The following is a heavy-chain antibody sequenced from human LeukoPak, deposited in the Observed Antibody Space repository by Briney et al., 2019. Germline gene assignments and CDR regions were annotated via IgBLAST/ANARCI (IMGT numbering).Heavy chain of an antibody. CDR2: INHSGST. V-gene: IGHV4-34*01. D-gene: IGHD3-3*01. CDR1: GGSFSGYY. Sequence: PSETLSLTCAVYGGSFSGYYWSWIRQPPGKGLEWIGEINHSGSTNYNPSLKSRVTISVDTSKNQFSLKLSSVTAADTAVYYCARGTMEWLSSQSPFDYWGQGTLVTVSS. J-gene: IGHJ4*02. CDR3: ARGTMEWLSSQSPFDY.